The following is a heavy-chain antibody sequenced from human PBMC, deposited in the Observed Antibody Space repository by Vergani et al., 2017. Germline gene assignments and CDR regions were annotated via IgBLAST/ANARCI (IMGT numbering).Heavy chain of an antibody. CDR1: GYTFTSYG. Sequence: QVQLVQSGAEVKKPGASVKVSCKASGYTFTSYGISWVRQAPGQGLEWMGWISAYNGNTNYAQKLQGRVTMTTDTSTSTAYMELRRLRSDETAVYYWARVPLGYCSSTSCRKPYYYYYMDVWGKGTTVTVSS. CDR3: ARVPLGYCSSTSCRKPYYYYYMDV. J-gene: IGHJ6*03. V-gene: IGHV1-18*01. CDR2: ISAYNGNT. D-gene: IGHD2-2*01.